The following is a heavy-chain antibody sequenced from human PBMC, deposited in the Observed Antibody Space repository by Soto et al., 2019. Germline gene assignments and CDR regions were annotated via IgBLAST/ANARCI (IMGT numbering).Heavy chain of an antibody. Sequence: QVQLVQSGAEVKKPGSSVKVSCKASGGTFSSYAISWVRQAPGQGLEWMGGLIPIFGTANYAQKFQGRVTITADDSTSTAYMELSSLRSEATAVYYCAREPTDVDWSTRWFDPWGQGTVVIVSS. CDR1: GGTFSSYA. CDR2: LIPIFGTA. V-gene: IGHV1-69*12. J-gene: IGHJ5*02. D-gene: IGHD3-3*01. CDR3: AREPTDVDWSTRWFDP.